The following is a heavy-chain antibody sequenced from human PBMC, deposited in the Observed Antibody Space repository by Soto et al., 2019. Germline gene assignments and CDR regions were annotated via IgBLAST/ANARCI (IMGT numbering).Heavy chain of an antibody. CDR1: GGSIISASYS. CDR2: IYSSGRT. V-gene: IGHV4-31*11. CDR3: AREDAARIERWFDA. J-gene: IGHJ5*02. Sequence: QVQLQESGPRLVKPSQTLSLSCAVSGGSIISASYSWNWIRQSPGRCLEWIGHIYSSGRTYYNPSLKSRVSISVDTSNNQFSLKLTSVTAADTAVYFCAREDAARIERWFDAWGQGILVTVSS. D-gene: IGHD6-6*01.